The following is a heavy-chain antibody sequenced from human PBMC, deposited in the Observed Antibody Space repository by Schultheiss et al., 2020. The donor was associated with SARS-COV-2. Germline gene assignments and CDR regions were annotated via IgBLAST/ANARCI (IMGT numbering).Heavy chain of an antibody. J-gene: IGHJ5*02. CDR2: IYYSGST. D-gene: IGHD2-2*01. Sequence: SQTLSLTCTVSGGSISSSSYYWGWIRQPPGKGLEWIGSIYYSGSTYYNPSLKSRVTISVDTSKNQFSLKLSSVTAADTAVYYCARSLWAYHIVVVPAARYNWFDPWGQGTLVTVSS. CDR1: GGSISSSSYY. CDR3: ARSLWAYHIVVVPAARYNWFDP. V-gene: IGHV4-39*01.